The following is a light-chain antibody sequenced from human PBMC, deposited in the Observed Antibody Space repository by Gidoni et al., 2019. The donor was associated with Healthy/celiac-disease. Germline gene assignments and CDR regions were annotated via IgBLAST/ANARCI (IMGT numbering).Light chain of an antibody. J-gene: IGKJ5*01. CDR2: GAS. V-gene: IGKV3-20*01. CDR3: QQYGSSPPVT. CDR1: QSVSSSY. Sequence: EIGLTQPPGTLSLSPGERATLSCRASQSVSSSYLAWYQQKPGQAPRLLIYGASSRATGIPDRFSGSVSGTDFTLTISRLEPEDFAVYYCQQYGSSPPVTFGQGTRLEIK.